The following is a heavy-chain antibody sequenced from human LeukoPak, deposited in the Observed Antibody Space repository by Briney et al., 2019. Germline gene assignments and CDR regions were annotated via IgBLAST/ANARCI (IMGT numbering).Heavy chain of an antibody. J-gene: IGHJ4*02. CDR2: INHSGST. Sequence: PSETLSLTCAVYGGSFSGYYWSWIRQPPGKGLEWIGEINHSGSTNYNPSLKSRVTISVDTSKNQFSLKLSSVTAADTAVYYCARVGNSGYEIRYWGQGTLVTVSS. CDR1: GGSFSGYY. D-gene: IGHD5-12*01. CDR3: ARVGNSGYEIRY. V-gene: IGHV4-34*01.